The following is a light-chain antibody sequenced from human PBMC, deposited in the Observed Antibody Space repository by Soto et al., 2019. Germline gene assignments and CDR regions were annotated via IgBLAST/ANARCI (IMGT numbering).Light chain of an antibody. CDR1: QDLSIY. CDR2: GAS. J-gene: IGKJ3*01. CDR3: QQLYSSPFT. V-gene: IGKV1-9*01. Sequence: DIQLTQSPSFLSASVGDRVSITCRASQDLSIYLAWYQQKPGKAPKLLIYGASTLQSGVPSRFSGSGSDTEFTLTISSLQPEDFATYYCQQLYSSPFTFGPGTKVDIK.